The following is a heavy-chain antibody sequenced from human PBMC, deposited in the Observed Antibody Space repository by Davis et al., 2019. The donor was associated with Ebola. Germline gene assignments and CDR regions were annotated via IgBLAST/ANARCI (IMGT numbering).Heavy chain of an antibody. D-gene: IGHD3-10*01. V-gene: IGHV4-39*07. CDR2: IYHSGST. J-gene: IGHJ4*02. CDR1: GGPISSSSYY. Sequence: MPSETLSLTCTVSGGPISSSSYYWGWIRQPPGKGLEWIGSIYHSGSTYYNPSLKSRVTISVDTSKNQFSLKLSSVTAADTAVYYCARENLIWFGELLYLNGGNDYWGQGTLVTVSS. CDR3: ARENLIWFGELLYLNGGNDY.